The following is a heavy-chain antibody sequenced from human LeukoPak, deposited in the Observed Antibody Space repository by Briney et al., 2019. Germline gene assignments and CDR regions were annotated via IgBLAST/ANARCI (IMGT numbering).Heavy chain of an antibody. Sequence: ESGPTLVNPTETLTLTCTVSGFSLSNARMGVSWIRQPPGKALEWLAHIFSNDEKSYSTSLKSRLTIPKDTSKSQVVLTMTNMDPVDTATYYCARIQRYYDSSGYFRFDYWGQGTLVTVSS. CDR1: GFSLSNARMG. J-gene: IGHJ4*02. V-gene: IGHV2-26*01. D-gene: IGHD3-22*01. CDR3: ARIQRYYDSSGYFRFDY. CDR2: IFSNDEK.